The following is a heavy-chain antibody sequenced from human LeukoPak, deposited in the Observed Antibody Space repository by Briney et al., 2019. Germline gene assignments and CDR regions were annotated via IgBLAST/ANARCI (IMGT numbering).Heavy chain of an antibody. D-gene: IGHD3-22*01. CDR3: ARVIVGTGTNYFDS. V-gene: IGHV1-18*01. Sequence: GASVKVSCQASGYTFTSYGISWMRQAPGQGLEWMGWISAYDGNTNYAQNLQGRVTITTDTSTSTVYMDLRTRGSDATAVYYCARVIVGTGTNYFDSWGQGTLVSVSS. CDR2: ISAYDGNT. J-gene: IGHJ4*02. CDR1: GYTFTSYG.